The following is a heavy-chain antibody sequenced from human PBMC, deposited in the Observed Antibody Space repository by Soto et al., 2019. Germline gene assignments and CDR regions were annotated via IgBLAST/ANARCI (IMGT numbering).Heavy chain of an antibody. J-gene: IGHJ4*02. Sequence: GGSLSLSCAASGFTFSSYGMRWVRQAPGQGLAWVAVISYYGSNKYYTDSVKGRFTISRDNSKNTLYLQMNSLRAEDTAVYYCAKDGSIAVAANYFDYWGQGTLVTVSS. D-gene: IGHD6-19*01. CDR1: GFTFSSYG. CDR3: AKDGSIAVAANYFDY. CDR2: ISYYGSNK. V-gene: IGHV3-30*18.